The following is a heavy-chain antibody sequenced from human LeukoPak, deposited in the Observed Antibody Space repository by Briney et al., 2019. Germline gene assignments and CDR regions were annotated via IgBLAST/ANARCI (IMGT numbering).Heavy chain of an antibody. D-gene: IGHD6-13*01. V-gene: IGHV4-34*01. CDR1: GGSFSGYY. CDR2: INHSGST. J-gene: IGHJ4*02. CDR3: ARSIAAAWYPYAY. Sequence: KSSETLSLTCAVCGGSFSGYYWSWIRQPPGKGLEWIGEINHSGSTNYNPSLKSRVTISVDTSKNQFALKLSSVTAADTAVYYCARSIAAAWYPYAYWGQGTLVTVSS.